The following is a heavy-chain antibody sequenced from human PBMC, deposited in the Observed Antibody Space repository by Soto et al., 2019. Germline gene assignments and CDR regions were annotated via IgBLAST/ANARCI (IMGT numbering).Heavy chain of an antibody. CDR1: GFTFSSYA. J-gene: IGHJ4*02. D-gene: IGHD3-10*01. CDR2: ISGSGGST. V-gene: IGHV3-23*01. Sequence: GGSLRLSCAASGFTFSSYAMSWVRQAPGKGLEWVSAISGSGGSTYYADSVKGRFTISRDNSKNTLYLQMNSLRAEDTAVYYCAKDPTLWFGELLYYFDYWGQGTLVTVSS. CDR3: AKDPTLWFGELLYYFDY.